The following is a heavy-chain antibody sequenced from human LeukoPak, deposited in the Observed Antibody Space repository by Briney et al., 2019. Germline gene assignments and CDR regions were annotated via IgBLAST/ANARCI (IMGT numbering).Heavy chain of an antibody. CDR1: GFTFSSSG. J-gene: IGHJ4*02. CDR3: ARDLLRYYYDASGLDY. V-gene: IGHV3-33*01. Sequence: GGSLRLSCAASGFTFSSSGMHWVHQAPGKGLEWVAVIWYDGSNKYYADSVKGRFTISRDNSKNTLYLQMNSLRAEDTAVYFCARDLLRYYYDASGLDYWGQGTLVTVSS. D-gene: IGHD3-22*01. CDR2: IWYDGSNK.